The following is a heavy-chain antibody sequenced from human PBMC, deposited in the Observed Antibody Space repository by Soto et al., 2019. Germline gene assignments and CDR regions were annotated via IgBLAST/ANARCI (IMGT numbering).Heavy chain of an antibody. CDR1: GFTFSSYA. D-gene: IGHD5-12*01. Sequence: EVQLLESGGGLVQPGGSLRLSCAASGFTFSSYAMSWVRQAPGKGLEWVSAISGSGGSTYNADSVKGRFTISRVNSNKTLYRQMNSLRAEDTAGYYCAKRRAWLQSPDYFDYWAQGTLVTVCS. V-gene: IGHV3-23*01. J-gene: IGHJ4*02. CDR3: AKRRAWLQSPDYFDY. CDR2: ISGSGGST.